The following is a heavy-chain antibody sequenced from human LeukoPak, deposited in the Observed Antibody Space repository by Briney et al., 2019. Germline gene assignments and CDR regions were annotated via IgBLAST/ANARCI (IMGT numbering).Heavy chain of an antibody. CDR2: INESETT. Sequence: SETLSLTCAVYGGSFSGYSWSWIRQPPGEGLEWIGEINESETTNYKSSLKSRVTISVDTSKRQLSLKLTSVTAADTAMYYCARGTLYSGWSYYFDYWGQGSQVTVSS. D-gene: IGHD6-19*01. V-gene: IGHV4-34*01. CDR3: ARGTLYSGWSYYFDY. J-gene: IGHJ4*02. CDR1: GGSFSGYS.